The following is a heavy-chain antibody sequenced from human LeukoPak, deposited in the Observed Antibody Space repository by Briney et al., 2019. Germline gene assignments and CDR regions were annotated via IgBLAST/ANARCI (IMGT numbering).Heavy chain of an antibody. Sequence: PSETLSLTCTVSGGSISSSSYYWGWIRQPPGQGLEWIGSIYYSGSTYYNPSLKSRVTISVDTSKNQFSLKLSSVTAADTALYYCARRGLPAAPEYYFDYWGQGTLVTVSS. CDR3: ARRGLPAAPEYYFDY. J-gene: IGHJ4*02. CDR1: GGSISSSSYY. D-gene: IGHD2-2*01. V-gene: IGHV4-39*01. CDR2: IYYSGST.